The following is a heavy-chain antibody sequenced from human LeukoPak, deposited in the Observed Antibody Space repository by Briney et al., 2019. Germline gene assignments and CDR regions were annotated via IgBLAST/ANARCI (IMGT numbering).Heavy chain of an antibody. V-gene: IGHV3-74*01. D-gene: IGHD1-26*01. CDR1: GFTFSSSG. Sequence: GGSLRLSCAASGFTFSSSGMHWARQAPGKGLVWVSHIKSDGSSTSYADSVKGRFTISRDNAKNSLCLQMNSLRAEDTAIYYCVRSGGYWGQGTLVSVSS. CDR3: VRSGGY. J-gene: IGHJ4*02. CDR2: IKSDGSST.